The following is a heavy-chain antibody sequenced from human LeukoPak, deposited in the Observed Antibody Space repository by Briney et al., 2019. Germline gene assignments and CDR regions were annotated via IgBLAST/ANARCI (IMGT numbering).Heavy chain of an antibody. J-gene: IGHJ5*02. CDR1: GFTFDDYA. CDR3: AKGKVVPAPMGSGWFDP. V-gene: IGHV3-9*01. D-gene: IGHD2-2*01. Sequence: PGRSLRLSCAASGFTFDDYAMHWVRQAPGKGLEWVSGISWNSGSIGYADSVKGRFTISRDNAKNSLYLQMNSLRAEDTALYYCAKGKVVPAPMGSGWFDPWGQGTLVTVSS. CDR2: ISWNSGSI.